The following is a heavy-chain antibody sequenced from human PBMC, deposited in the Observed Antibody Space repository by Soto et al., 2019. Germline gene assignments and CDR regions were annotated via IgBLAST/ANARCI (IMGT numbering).Heavy chain of an antibody. D-gene: IGHD2-2*01. CDR2: IIPILGIA. Sequence: QVQLVHSGAEVKKPGSSVKVSCKASGGTFSSYTISWVRQAPGQGLEWMGRIIPILGIANYAQKFQGRVTITADKSTSTAYMELSSLRSEDTDVYYCASRDCRSTSCYEWSLLYYMDVGGKGTTVTVPS. V-gene: IGHV1-69*02. CDR3: ASRDCRSTSCYEWSLLYYMDV. J-gene: IGHJ6*03. CDR1: GGTFSSYT.